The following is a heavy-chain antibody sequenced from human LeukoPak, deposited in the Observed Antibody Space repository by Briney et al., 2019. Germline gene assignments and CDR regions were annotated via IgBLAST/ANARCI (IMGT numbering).Heavy chain of an antibody. CDR2: IKQDGSEK. V-gene: IGHV3-7*01. D-gene: IGHD5-24*01. Sequence: PGGSLRLSCAASGFTFSSYWMNWVRQAPGKGLEWVANIKQDGSEKNYVDFVKGRFTISRDNATNSLDLQMNRLRAEDTGMYYCARARGDGYQWYFDLWGRGALVTVSS. J-gene: IGHJ2*01. CDR1: GFTFSSYW. CDR3: ARARGDGYQWYFDL.